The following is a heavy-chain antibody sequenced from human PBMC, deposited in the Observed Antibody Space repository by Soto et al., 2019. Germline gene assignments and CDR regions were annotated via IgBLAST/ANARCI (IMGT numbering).Heavy chain of an antibody. CDR1: GGSISSYY. V-gene: IGHV4-59*01. Sequence: SETLSLTCTVSGGSISSYYWSWIRQPPGKGLEWIGYIFYTGSTDYNPSLKSRVTISVDTSKNEFSLKLTSVTAADTAVYYCARVDSGRHDYWGQGTLVTVSS. CDR2: IFYTGST. CDR3: ARVDSGRHDY. J-gene: IGHJ4*02. D-gene: IGHD6-19*01.